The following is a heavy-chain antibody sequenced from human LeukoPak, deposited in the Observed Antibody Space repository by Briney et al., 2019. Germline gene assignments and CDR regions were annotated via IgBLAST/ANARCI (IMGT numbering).Heavy chain of an antibody. CDR1: GFTFSSYA. CDR3: ARDGVSAAAGRVSAP. D-gene: IGHD6-13*01. Sequence: GGSLRLSCAASGFTFSSYAMHWVRQAPGKGLEWVAVISYDGSNKYYADSVKGRFTISRDNSKNTLYLQMNSLRAEDTAVYYCARDGVSAAAGRVSAPWAQGTLVPVSS. J-gene: IGHJ5*02. V-gene: IGHV3-30-3*01. CDR2: ISYDGSNK.